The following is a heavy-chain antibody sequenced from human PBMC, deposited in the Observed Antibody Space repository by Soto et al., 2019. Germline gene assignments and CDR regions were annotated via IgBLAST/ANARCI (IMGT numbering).Heavy chain of an antibody. V-gene: IGHV1-46*01. CDR1: GYTFTSYY. Sequence: QVQLVQSGAEVKKPGASVKVSCKASGYTFTSYYMHWVRQAPGQGLEWMGIINPSGGSTSYAQKFQGRVTITRDTSTSTVYMELSSLRSEYTAVYYCARDAAYSSSWSVNWFDPWGQGTLVTVSS. J-gene: IGHJ5*02. D-gene: IGHD6-13*01. CDR3: ARDAAYSSSWSVNWFDP. CDR2: INPSGGST.